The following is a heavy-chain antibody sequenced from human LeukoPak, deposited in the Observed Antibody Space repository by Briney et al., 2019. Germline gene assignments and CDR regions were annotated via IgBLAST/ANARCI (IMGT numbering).Heavy chain of an antibody. J-gene: IGHJ4*02. V-gene: IGHV3-7*01. CDR2: IRPDGNVA. D-gene: IGHD6-13*01. Sequence: GGSLRLSCAASGFSFSENWMSWVRQAPGKGPEWVANIRPDGNVAFHVDSVKGRFTISRDNPKNSLYLQINSLRAEDTAVYYCGRLAHNAWYAIDYWGQGTLVTVSS. CDR1: GFSFSENW. CDR3: GRLAHNAWYAIDY.